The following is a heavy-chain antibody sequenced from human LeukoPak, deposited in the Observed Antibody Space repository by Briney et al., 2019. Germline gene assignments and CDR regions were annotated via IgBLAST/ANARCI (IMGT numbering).Heavy chain of an antibody. CDR1: GFAFHNYA. CDR3: AKDTGGNGAYFYAMDV. Sequence: GGSLRLSCVGSGFAFHNYAMHWVRRPPGKGLEWVSAINWNSDTKAYADSVKGRFTISKDRARNSLYLQMDSLRPEDTALYYCAKDTGGNGAYFYAMDVWGQGTSVTVSS. D-gene: IGHD4-23*01. V-gene: IGHV3-9*01. CDR2: INWNSDTK. J-gene: IGHJ6*02.